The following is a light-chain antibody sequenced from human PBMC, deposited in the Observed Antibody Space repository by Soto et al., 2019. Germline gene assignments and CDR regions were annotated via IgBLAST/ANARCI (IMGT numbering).Light chain of an antibody. CDR3: NSYTGSGTVV. V-gene: IGLV2-14*01. Sequence: QSALTQPASVSGWPGQSITIYCTGTSSDVGASNYVSWYQLSPGKAPKLLIYDVDRPPGVSNRFSGSKSGNTASLTISGLQAEDEADYYCNSYTGSGTVVFGGGTKLTVL. J-gene: IGLJ3*02. CDR2: DV. CDR1: SSDVGASNY.